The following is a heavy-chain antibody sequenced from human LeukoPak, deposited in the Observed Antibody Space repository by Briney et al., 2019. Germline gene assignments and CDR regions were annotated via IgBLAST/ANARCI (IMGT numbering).Heavy chain of an antibody. CDR1: GYTFTGYY. Sequence: ASVKVSCKASGYTFTGYYMHWVRQAPGQGLERMGWINPNSGGTNYAQKFQGRVTMTRDTSISTAYMELSRLRSDDTAVYYCARPMDAGSTGVFGYWGQGTLVTVSS. D-gene: IGHD1-7*01. CDR2: INPNSGGT. CDR3: ARPMDAGSTGVFGY. V-gene: IGHV1-2*02. J-gene: IGHJ4*02.